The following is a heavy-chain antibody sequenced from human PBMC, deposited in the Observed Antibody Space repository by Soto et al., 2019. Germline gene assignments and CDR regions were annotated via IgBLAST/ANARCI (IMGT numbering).Heavy chain of an antibody. D-gene: IGHD3-16*01. CDR3: ARDLHDYVSFRFDP. CDR1: GFTFSTYS. V-gene: IGHV3-21*01. Sequence: GGSLRLSCAASGFTFSTYSMNWVRQAPGKGLEWVSSISPASNYIYYADSLKGRFTTSRDNAKNSLYLQMNSLRAEDTAVYYCARDLHDYVSFRFDPWGQGTLVTVSS. J-gene: IGHJ5*02. CDR2: ISPASNYI.